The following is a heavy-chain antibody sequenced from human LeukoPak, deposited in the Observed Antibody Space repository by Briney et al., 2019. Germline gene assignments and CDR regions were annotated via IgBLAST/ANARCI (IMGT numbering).Heavy chain of an antibody. V-gene: IGHV1-18*01. J-gene: IGHJ4*02. Sequence: EASVKVSCKSSGYTFTSYGTSWVRQAPGQGLEWMGWISAYNGNTNYAQKLQGRVTMTTDTSTSTAYMELRSLKSDDTAVYYCARDGVDTAMEFPPGDSWGQGTLVTVSS. D-gene: IGHD5-18*01. CDR1: GYTFTSYG. CDR3: ARDGVDTAMEFPPGDS. CDR2: ISAYNGNT.